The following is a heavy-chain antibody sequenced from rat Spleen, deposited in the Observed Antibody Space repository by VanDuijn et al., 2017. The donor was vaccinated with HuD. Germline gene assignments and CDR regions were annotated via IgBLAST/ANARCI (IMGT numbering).Heavy chain of an antibody. J-gene: IGHJ4*01. CDR3: ARHMANPYYVMDA. V-gene: IGHV5-22*01. Sequence: EVQLVESGGGLVQPGRSLKLSCAASGFTFSDYYMAWVRQAPKKGLEWVASVPYEGVPIYSGDSVKGRFTISRDNAKSILYLQMNSLRSEDTATYYCARHMANPYYVMDAWGQGASVTVSS. D-gene: IGHD3-4*01. CDR2: VPYEGVPI. CDR1: GFTFSDYY.